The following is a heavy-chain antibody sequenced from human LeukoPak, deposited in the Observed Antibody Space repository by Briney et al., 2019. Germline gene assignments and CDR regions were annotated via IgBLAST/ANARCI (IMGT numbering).Heavy chain of an antibody. CDR3: ARDGLLWFGELFDHYYYYMDV. CDR2: IYTSGST. CDR1: GGSVSSYY. Sequence: SDTLSLTCTVSGGSVSSYYWSWIRQPAGKGLELIGRIYTSGSTNYNPSLKSRVTMSVDTSKNQFSLKLSSVTAADTAVYYCARDGLLWFGELFDHYYYYMDVWGKGTTVTVSS. V-gene: IGHV4-4*07. J-gene: IGHJ6*03. D-gene: IGHD3-10*01.